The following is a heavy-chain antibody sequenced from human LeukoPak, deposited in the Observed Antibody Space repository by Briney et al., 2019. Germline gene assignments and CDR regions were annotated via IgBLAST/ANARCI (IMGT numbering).Heavy chain of an antibody. D-gene: IGHD2-2*01. CDR2: INSDGSST. V-gene: IGHV3-74*01. CDR1: GFTFSTYN. Sequence: GGSLRLSCTASGFTFSTYNMNWVRQAPGKGLVWVSRINSDGSSTNYADSVKGRFTISRDNAKNTLYLQMNSLRAEDTAVYYCALGYCSSTSCYTGGDFDYWGQGTLVTVSS. CDR3: ALGYCSSTSCYTGGDFDY. J-gene: IGHJ4*02.